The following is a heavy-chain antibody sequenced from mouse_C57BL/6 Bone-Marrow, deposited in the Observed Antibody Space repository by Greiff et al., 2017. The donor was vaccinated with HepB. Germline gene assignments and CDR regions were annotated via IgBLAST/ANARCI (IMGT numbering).Heavy chain of an antibody. D-gene: IGHD2-5*01. Sequence: LQQSGAELVRPGTSVKVSCKASGYAFTNYLIEWVKQRPGQGLEWIGVINPGSGGTNYNEKFKGKATLTADKSSSTAYMQLSSLTSEDSAVYFCARGGFYSNYVLHFDYWGQGTTLTVSS. J-gene: IGHJ2*01. CDR2: INPGSGGT. V-gene: IGHV1-54*01. CDR3: ARGGFYSNYVLHFDY. CDR1: GYAFTNYL.